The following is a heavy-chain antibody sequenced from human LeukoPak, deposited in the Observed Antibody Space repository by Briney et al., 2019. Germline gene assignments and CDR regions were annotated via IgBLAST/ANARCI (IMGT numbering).Heavy chain of an antibody. CDR2: INHSGST. J-gene: IGHJ4*02. CDR3: VVVITGIHY. CDR1: GGSFSGYY. Sequence: SETLSLTCAVYGGSFSGYYWGWIRQPPGKGLEWIGEINHSGSTNYNPSLKSRVTISVDTSKNQFSLKLSSVTAADTAVYYPVVVITGIHYWGQGTLVTVSS. D-gene: IGHD3-22*01. V-gene: IGHV4-34*01.